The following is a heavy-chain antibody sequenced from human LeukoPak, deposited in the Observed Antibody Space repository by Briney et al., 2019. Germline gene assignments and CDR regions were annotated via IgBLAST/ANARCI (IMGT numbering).Heavy chain of an antibody. D-gene: IGHD5-18*01. V-gene: IGHV4-34*01. CDR2: INHSGGT. CDR3: ARAFGTVDTAMANDY. J-gene: IGHJ4*02. Sequence: GSLRLSCEASGFTFSTYAMSWVRQAPGKGLEWIGEINHSGGTNYNPSLKSRVTISVDTSKNQFSLKLSSVTAADTAVYYCARAFGTVDTAMANDYWGQGTLVTVSS. CDR1: GFTFSTYA.